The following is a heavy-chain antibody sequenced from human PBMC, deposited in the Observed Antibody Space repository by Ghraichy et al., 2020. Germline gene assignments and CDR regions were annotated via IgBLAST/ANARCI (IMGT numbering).Heavy chain of an antibody. V-gene: IGHV1-2*04. D-gene: IGHD1-26*01. CDR3: ARAESGSPTGPGGY. Sequence: ASAKVSCKASGYTFTGYYMHWVRQAPGQGLEWMGWINPNSGGTNYAQKFQGWVTMTRDTSISTAYMELSRLRSDDAAVYYCARAESGSPTGPGGYWGQGTLVTVSS. J-gene: IGHJ4*02. CDR2: INPNSGGT. CDR1: GYTFTGYY.